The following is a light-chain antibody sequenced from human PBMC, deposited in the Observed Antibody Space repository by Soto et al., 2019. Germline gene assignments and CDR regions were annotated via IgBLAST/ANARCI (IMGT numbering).Light chain of an antibody. CDR3: HQNGSRIPIM. CDR2: GAS. Sequence: EIVLTQSPGTLSLSPGEIATLSCRASQSGSSSYLSWYQQKPGQAPRLLIYGASSRATCIPDRFSGSVSGTDFTVLISRLGPEDFVVYCCHQNGSRIPIMFGKGTRLENK. J-gene: IGKJ5*01. V-gene: IGKV3-20*01. CDR1: QSGSSSY.